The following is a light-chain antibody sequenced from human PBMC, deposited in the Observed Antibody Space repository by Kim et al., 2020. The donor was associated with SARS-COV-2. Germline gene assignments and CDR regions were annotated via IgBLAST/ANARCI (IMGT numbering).Light chain of an antibody. CDR3: QQYYSVPYT. Sequence: RATINYKSSQSVLYSSRNKNYLAWYQQKPGQPPKMLIYWASTRESGVPDRFSGSGSGTDFTLTISTLQAEDVAIYYCQQYYSVPYTFGQGTKLEI. J-gene: IGKJ2*01. V-gene: IGKV4-1*01. CDR1: QSVLYSSRNKNY. CDR2: WAS.